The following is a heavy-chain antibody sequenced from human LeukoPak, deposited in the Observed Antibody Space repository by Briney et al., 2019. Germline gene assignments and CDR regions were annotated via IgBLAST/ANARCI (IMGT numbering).Heavy chain of an antibody. Sequence: GAPVKVSCKASGYTFTDYYIHWVRQAPGQGLEWMGWINPKSGGTRYAENFQGRVTMTRDTSITTAYMELSRLRSDDTAVFYCARVLCCDVGTTFLFDYWGQGTLVTASS. CDR2: INPKSGGT. CDR3: ARVLCCDVGTTFLFDY. D-gene: IGHD1-1*01. V-gene: IGHV1-2*02. CDR1: GYTFTDYY. J-gene: IGHJ4*02.